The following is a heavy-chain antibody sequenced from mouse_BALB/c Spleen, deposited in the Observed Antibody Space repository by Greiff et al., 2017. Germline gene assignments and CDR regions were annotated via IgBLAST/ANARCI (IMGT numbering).Heavy chain of an antibody. D-gene: IGHD2-4*01. V-gene: IGHV1S29*02. CDR1: GYTFTDYN. Sequence: EVQLQQSGPELVKPGASVKISCKASGYTFTDYNMHWVKQSHGKSLEWIGYIYPYNGGTGYNQKFKSKATLTVDNSSSTAYMELRSLTSEDSAVYYCARWDYDDGFDYWGQGTTLTVSS. CDR2: IYPYNGGT. CDR3: ARWDYDDGFDY. J-gene: IGHJ2*01.